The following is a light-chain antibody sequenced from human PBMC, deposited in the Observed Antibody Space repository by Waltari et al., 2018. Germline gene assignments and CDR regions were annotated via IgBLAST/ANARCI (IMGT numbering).Light chain of an antibody. V-gene: IGKV1-33*01. CDR3: QHYHTLPYT. J-gene: IGKJ2*01. CDR2: DAA. CDR1: QDVKTS. Sequence: TCQTTQDVKTSLSWFQQKPGKAPQLLIYDAATLQSGVPSRFSGSGSGTSFSFTITSLQPEDSATYYCQHYHTLPYTFGRGTKLQIK.